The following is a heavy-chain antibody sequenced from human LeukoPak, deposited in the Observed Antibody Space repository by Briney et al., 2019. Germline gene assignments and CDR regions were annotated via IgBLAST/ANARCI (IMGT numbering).Heavy chain of an antibody. Sequence: QAGGSLRLSCAASGFTFSGFAMSWIRQAPGKGLEWVSSISRSGESTFYADSVRGRFTISRDNSKNTVSLQMESLRAEDTAVYYCASMVSLRGYSYGYYYYYMDVWGKGTTVTVSS. CDR3: ASMVSLRGYSYGYYYYYMDV. J-gene: IGHJ6*03. V-gene: IGHV3-23*01. D-gene: IGHD5-18*01. CDR2: ISRSGEST. CDR1: GFTFSGFA.